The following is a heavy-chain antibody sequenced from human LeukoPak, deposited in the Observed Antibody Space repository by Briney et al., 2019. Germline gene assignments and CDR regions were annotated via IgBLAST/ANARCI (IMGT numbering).Heavy chain of an antibody. CDR1: GGSISGYY. CDR3: AGIVPYDYGYIDY. J-gene: IGHJ4*02. V-gene: IGHV4-59*01. Sequence: SETLSLTCTVSGGSISGYYWSWIRQPPGKGLEWIGYIYCSGNTNYNPSLKSRVTISVDTSKNQFSLKLSSVTAADTAVYYCAGIVPYDYGYIDYWGQGTLVTVSS. D-gene: IGHD4/OR15-4a*01. CDR2: IYCSGNT.